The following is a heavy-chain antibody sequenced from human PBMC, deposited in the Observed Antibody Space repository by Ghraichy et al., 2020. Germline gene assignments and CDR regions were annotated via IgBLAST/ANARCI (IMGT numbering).Heavy chain of an antibody. J-gene: IGHJ4*02. CDR1: GASVSSDNFY. Sequence: SETLSLTCTVSGASVSSDNFYWGWIRQPPGKGLEWIGYVYYSGSTNYDPSLKSRVTISLDTSKSQFSLNLNSVTTADTAVYYCAAERYYDSSGYYHFDYWGQGTLVTVSS. CDR3: AAERYYDSSGYYHFDY. CDR2: VYYSGST. V-gene: IGHV4-61*01. D-gene: IGHD3-22*01.